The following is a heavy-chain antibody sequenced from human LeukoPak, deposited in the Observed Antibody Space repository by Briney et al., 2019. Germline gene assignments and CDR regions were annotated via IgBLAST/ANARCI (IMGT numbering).Heavy chain of an antibody. CDR2: ISFDASNK. J-gene: IGHJ4*02. CDR1: GFTFSSYG. Sequence: PGGSLRLSCAASGFTFSSYGMHWVRQAPGKGLEWVAVISFDASNKYYADSVKGRFTISRDNSKNTLYLQMNSLRAEDAAVYYCVTEGSFDYWGQGTLVTVSS. V-gene: IGHV3-30*03. CDR3: VTEGSFDY.